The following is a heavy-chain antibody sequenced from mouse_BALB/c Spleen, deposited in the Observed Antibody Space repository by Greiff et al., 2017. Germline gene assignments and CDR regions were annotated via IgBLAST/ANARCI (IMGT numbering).Heavy chain of an antibody. V-gene: IGHV1S135*01. Sequence: EVKLMESGPELVKPGASVKFSCTASGFTFTSYYMHWVKQSHGKGLEWIGCIDPINGGTSYNQKFKGKATLTVDKSSGTAYMHLNSLTSDDSADYYAAKSCDYDGYCAMDYWGQGTSVTVSS. CDR1: GFTFTSYY. J-gene: IGHJ4*01. CDR3: AKSCDYDGYCAMDY. CDR2: IDPINGGT. D-gene: IGHD2-4*01.